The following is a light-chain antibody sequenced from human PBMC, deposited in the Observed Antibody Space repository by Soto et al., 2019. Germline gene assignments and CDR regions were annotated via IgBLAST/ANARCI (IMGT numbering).Light chain of an antibody. Sequence: DIQMTQSPSSLSASIGDSVTITCRASQTIIGYLNWYQQKPGKAPRLLINAASNLQSGVPSRFRGSGSETDFTLTITSLQPEDFATYYCQQSYPTPRTFGQGTKVEIQ. CDR2: AAS. V-gene: IGKV1-39*01. CDR3: QQSYPTPRT. CDR1: QTIIGY. J-gene: IGKJ1*01.